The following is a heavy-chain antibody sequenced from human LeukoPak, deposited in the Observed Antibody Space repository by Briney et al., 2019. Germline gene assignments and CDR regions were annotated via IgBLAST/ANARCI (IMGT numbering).Heavy chain of an antibody. Sequence: PGGSLRLSCAASGFTFSNYAMHWVRQAPGKGLAWVALISSDGSQKYYADSVKGRFTISRDNSKNTLYLQVNSLRAEDTAVYYCATHYYDSSGYYSPDYWGQGTLVTVSP. D-gene: IGHD3-22*01. J-gene: IGHJ4*02. CDR2: ISSDGSQK. CDR3: ATHYYDSSGYYSPDY. V-gene: IGHV3-30-3*01. CDR1: GFTFSNYA.